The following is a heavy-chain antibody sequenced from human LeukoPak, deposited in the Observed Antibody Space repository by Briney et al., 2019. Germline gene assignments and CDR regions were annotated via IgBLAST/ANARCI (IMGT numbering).Heavy chain of an antibody. Sequence: GASVKVSCKASGYTFTSYDINWVRQATGQGLEWMGWMNPNSGNTGYAQKFQGRVTMTRNTSISTAYMELSSLRSEDTAVYYCARDRYYGSGSPGSYGMDVWGQGTTVTVSS. D-gene: IGHD3-10*01. CDR2: MNPNSGNT. J-gene: IGHJ6*02. V-gene: IGHV1-8*01. CDR3: ARDRYYGSGSPGSYGMDV. CDR1: GYTFTSYD.